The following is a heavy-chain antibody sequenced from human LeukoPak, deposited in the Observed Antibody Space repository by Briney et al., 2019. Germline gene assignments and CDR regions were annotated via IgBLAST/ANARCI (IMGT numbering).Heavy chain of an antibody. V-gene: IGHV1-2*02. D-gene: IGHD2-2*02. J-gene: IGHJ4*02. CDR2: IDPTSGGT. CDR1: GYTFSGYY. CDR3: ARVPGPYTTSRFDY. Sequence: ASVKVSCTTSGYTFSGYYLHWVRQAPGQGPEWMGRIDPTSGGTHYAQKFQGRVTVTGDTSTSTVYMELSGLRSDDTAVYYCARVPGPYTTSRFDYWGQGTLVTVSS.